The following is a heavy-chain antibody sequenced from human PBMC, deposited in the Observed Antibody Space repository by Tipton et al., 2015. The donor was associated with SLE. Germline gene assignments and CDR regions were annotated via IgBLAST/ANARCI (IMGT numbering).Heavy chain of an antibody. CDR2: IYSGGST. CDR3: ARVRVGATDDAFDI. D-gene: IGHD1-26*01. Sequence: VQLVQSGGGLVQPGGSLRLSCAASGFTVSSNYVSWVRQAPGKGLEWVSVIYSGGSTYYADSVKGRFTISRDNSKNTLYLQMNSLRAEDTAVYYCARVRVGATDDAFDIWGQGTMVTVSS. CDR1: GFTVSSNY. J-gene: IGHJ3*02. V-gene: IGHV3-53*04.